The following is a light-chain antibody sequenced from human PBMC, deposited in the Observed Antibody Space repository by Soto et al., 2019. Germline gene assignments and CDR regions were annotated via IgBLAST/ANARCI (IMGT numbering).Light chain of an antibody. J-gene: IGLJ1*01. CDR2: EVT. CDR1: SSDVGGYDY. Sequence: QFVLTQTPSASGTPGQSVTISCTGTSSDVGGYDYVSWYQQHPGKAPKLMIYEVTIRPSGVSDRFSGSKSGNTASLTVSGLQAEDEADYYCSSYTGGNPSYVFGTGTKVTVL. V-gene: IGLV2-8*01. CDR3: SSYTGGNPSYV.